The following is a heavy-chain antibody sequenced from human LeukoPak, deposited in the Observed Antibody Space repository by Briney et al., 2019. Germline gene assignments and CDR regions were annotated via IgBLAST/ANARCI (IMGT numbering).Heavy chain of an antibody. CDR2: IRYDGSNK. J-gene: IGHJ4*02. Sequence: GGSLRLSCAVSGFTFSSYGMHWVSQAPGKGLEWVAIIRYDGSNKYYADSVKGRFTTSRDNSKNTLYLQMNSQRAEDTAVYYCARDLGGLKDYWGQGTLVTASS. CDR1: GFTFSSYG. D-gene: IGHD1-26*01. CDR3: ARDLGGLKDY. V-gene: IGHV3-30*02.